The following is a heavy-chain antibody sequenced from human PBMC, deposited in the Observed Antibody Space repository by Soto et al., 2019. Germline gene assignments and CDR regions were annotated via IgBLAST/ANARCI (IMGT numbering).Heavy chain of an antibody. D-gene: IGHD3-16*01. J-gene: IGHJ4*02. CDR3: ARLGRRDPDDY. V-gene: IGHV3-53*01. CDR2: IYGAGNT. Sequence: GGSLRLSCAASGLSVSNNYISWVRQAPGKGLEWISVIYGAGNTYYADSMKGRFTISRDNSKNTVYLQMNSLRAEDTAVYYCARLGRRDPDDYWGQGTLVTVSS. CDR1: GLSVSNNY.